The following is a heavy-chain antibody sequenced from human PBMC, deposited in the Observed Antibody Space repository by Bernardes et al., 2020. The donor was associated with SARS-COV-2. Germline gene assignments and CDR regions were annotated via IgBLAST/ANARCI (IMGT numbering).Heavy chain of an antibody. J-gene: IGHJ4*02. V-gene: IGHV3-74*01. CDR1: GFTFSRSW. D-gene: IGHD1-26*01. CDR2: INSDGSSR. CDR3: ARPHYSASRVDS. Sequence: GGSLRLSCVDFGFTFSRSWMHWVRQAPGKGLEWVSNINSDGSSRNYADSVKGRLIISRDNAKNTVYLQMNSLRVEDTAVYYCARPHYSASRVDSWGQGTLVTVSS.